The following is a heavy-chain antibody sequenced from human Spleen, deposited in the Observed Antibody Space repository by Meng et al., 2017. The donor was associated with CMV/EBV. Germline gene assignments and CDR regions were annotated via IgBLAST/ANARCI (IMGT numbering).Heavy chain of an antibody. CDR3: ARELSQLLPIYYYYGMDV. D-gene: IGHD2-2*01. J-gene: IGHJ6*02. Sequence: ASVKVSCKASGYRFTSYYMHWVRQAPGQGLEWMGWINPDSGGTNYAQKFQGRVTMTRDTSISTAYMELSRLRSDDTSVYYCARELSQLLPIYYYYGMDVWGQGTTVTVSS. CDR2: INPDSGGT. V-gene: IGHV1-2*02. CDR1: GYRFTSYY.